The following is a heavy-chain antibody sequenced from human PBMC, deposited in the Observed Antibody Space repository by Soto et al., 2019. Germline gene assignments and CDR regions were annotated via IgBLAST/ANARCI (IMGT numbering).Heavy chain of an antibody. Sequence: GVSLRLSCAASGFTFSSYAMSGVRQAPGKGLEWVSTVSGSGGSTFYADSVKGRFTISRDNSKNTLYLQMNSLRAEDTAVYYCANPRDRSSWLPYLLDYWGQGTLVTVSS. CDR3: ANPRDRSSWLPYLLDY. V-gene: IGHV3-23*01. CDR2: VSGSGGST. CDR1: GFTFSSYA. J-gene: IGHJ4*02. D-gene: IGHD6-13*01.